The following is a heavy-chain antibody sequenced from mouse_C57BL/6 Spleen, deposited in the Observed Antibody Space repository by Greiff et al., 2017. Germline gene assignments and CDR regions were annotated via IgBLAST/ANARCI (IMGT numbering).Heavy chain of an antibody. CDR1: GYTFTSYW. D-gene: IGHD1-1*01. Sequence: QVQLQQPGAELVRPGSSVKLSCKASGYTFTSYWMHWVKQRPIQGLEWIGNIDPSDSETHYNQKFKDKATLTVDKSSSTAYMQLSSLTSEDSAVYCCARSGNYGSSHFDYWGQGTTLTVSS. V-gene: IGHV1-52*01. CDR2: IDPSDSET. CDR3: ARSGNYGSSHFDY. J-gene: IGHJ2*01.